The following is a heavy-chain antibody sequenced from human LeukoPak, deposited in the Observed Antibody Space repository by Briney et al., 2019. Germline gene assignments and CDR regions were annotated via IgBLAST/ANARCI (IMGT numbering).Heavy chain of an antibody. CDR1: GFTVSSNY. V-gene: IGHV3-53*01. J-gene: IGHJ4*02. CDR2: IYSGGST. Sequence: PGGSLRLSCAASGFTVSSNYMSWVRQAPGKGLEWVSVIYSGGSTYYADSVKGRFTISRDNSKKTLYLQMRRLRVEDPAVYYCARGPETAMVPRYWGQGTLVTVSS. CDR3: ARGPETAMVPRY. D-gene: IGHD5-18*01.